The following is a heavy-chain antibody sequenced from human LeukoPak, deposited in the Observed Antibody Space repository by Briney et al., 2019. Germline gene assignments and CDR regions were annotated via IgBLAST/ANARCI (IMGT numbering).Heavy chain of an antibody. V-gene: IGHV4-59*01. CDR3: ARDGRGYSYGSNYYGMDV. CDR2: IYYSGST. D-gene: IGHD5-18*01. J-gene: IGHJ6*02. Sequence: PSETLSLTCTVSGGSISSYYWSWIRQPPGKGLEWIGYIYYSGSTNYNPSLKSRVTISVDTSKNQFSLKLSSVTAADTAVYYCARDGRGYSYGSNYYGMDVWGQGTTVTVSS. CDR1: GGSISSYY.